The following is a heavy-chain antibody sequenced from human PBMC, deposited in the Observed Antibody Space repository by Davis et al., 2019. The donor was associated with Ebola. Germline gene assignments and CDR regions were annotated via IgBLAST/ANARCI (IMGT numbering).Heavy chain of an antibody. CDR1: GFTFSSYS. V-gene: IGHV3-21*04. CDR3: AKGPQYSSSWDYYGMDV. J-gene: IGHJ6*02. CDR2: ISSSSSYI. D-gene: IGHD6-6*01. Sequence: GESLKISCAASGFTFSSYSMNWVRQAPGKGLEWVSSISSSSSYIYYADSVKGRFTISRDNAKNTLYLQMNSLRAEDTAVYYCAKGPQYSSSWDYYGMDVWGQGTTVTVSS.